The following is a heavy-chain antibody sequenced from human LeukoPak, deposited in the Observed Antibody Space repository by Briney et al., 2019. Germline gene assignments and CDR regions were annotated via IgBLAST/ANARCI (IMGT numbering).Heavy chain of an antibody. Sequence: GRSLRLSCAASGFTFEEYGMHWVRHAPGKGLEWVSGISWNGGSISYADSVKGRFTISRDNAKNSLYLQMTSLRVEDTAFYYCAKESRSWWLPPLGNDYWGQGTLVTVSS. J-gene: IGHJ4*02. CDR2: ISWNGGSI. V-gene: IGHV3-9*01. CDR1: GFTFEEYG. D-gene: IGHD2-15*01. CDR3: AKESRSWWLPPLGNDY.